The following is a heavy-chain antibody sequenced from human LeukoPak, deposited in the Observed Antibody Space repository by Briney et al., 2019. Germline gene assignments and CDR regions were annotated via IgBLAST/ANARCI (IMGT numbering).Heavy chain of an antibody. V-gene: IGHV3-21*01. CDR3: ARASESSMDV. CDR1: GFTFSNYA. Sequence: PGGSLRLSCAASGFTFSNYAMNWVRQAPGKGLEWVSSISSSSSYINYADSVKGRFTISRDNAKNSLYLQMNSLRAEDTAVYYCARASESSMDVWGKGTTVTVSS. D-gene: IGHD3-10*01. CDR2: ISSSSSYI. J-gene: IGHJ6*03.